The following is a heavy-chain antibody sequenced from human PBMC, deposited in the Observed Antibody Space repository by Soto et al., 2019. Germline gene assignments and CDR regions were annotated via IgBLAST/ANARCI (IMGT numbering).Heavy chain of an antibody. J-gene: IGHJ4*02. V-gene: IGHV4-31*03. Sequence: TLSLTCTLSGCSMSNGFYYWSWVRQNPGKGLEWIGHIYHSGRTYYNPSLKSRVGILVDTSKNQFSLNLNSVTAADTAVYYCARWVEVSLDYFDSWGQG. CDR1: GCSMSNGFYY. CDR3: ARWVEVSLDYFDS. CDR2: IYHSGRT. D-gene: IGHD1-20*01.